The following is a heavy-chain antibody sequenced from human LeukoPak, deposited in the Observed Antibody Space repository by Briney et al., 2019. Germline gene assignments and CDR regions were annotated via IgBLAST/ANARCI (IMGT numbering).Heavy chain of an antibody. CDR3: VRVRSWFDP. Sequence: SETLSLTCTVSGDSISSYYWSWIRQPPGKGLEWIGYICYSGSTNYNPSLKSRVTISVDTSKNQFSLKLSSVTAADTAVYYCVRVRSWFDPWGQGTLVTVSS. CDR1: GDSISSYY. J-gene: IGHJ5*02. V-gene: IGHV4-59*01. CDR2: ICYSGST.